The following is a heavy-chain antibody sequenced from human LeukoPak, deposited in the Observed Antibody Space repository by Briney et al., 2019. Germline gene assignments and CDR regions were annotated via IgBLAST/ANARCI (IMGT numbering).Heavy chain of an antibody. CDR1: GFTFSSYA. J-gene: IGHJ4*02. D-gene: IGHD3-10*01. Sequence: GRSLRLSCAASGFTFSSYAMHWVRQAPGKGLEWVAVISYDGSNKYYADPVKGRFTISRDNSKNTLYLQMNSLRAEDTAVYYCAGNRLRGRFDYWGQGTLVTVSS. V-gene: IGHV3-30*04. CDR2: ISYDGSNK. CDR3: AGNRLRGRFDY.